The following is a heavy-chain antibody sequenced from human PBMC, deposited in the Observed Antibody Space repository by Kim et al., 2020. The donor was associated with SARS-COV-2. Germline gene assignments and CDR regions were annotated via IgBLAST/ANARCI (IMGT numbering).Heavy chain of an antibody. Sequence: SETLSLTCTVSGGSISSSSYYWGWIRQPPGKGLEWIGSIYCSGTTYYNPSLKSRVTIYVDTSKNQFSLKLSSVTAADTAVYYCARPYYDFWSGYYFFDCCGQGTLDTVS. V-gene: IGHV4-39*01. CDR1: GGSISSSSYY. CDR3: ARPYYDFWSGYYFFDC. J-gene: IGHJ4*02. CDR2: IYCSGTT. D-gene: IGHD3-3*01.